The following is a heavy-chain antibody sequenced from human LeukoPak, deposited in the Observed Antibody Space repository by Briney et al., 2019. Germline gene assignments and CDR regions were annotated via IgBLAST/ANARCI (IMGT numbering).Heavy chain of an antibody. CDR1: GYTFTVYY. V-gene: IGHV1-2*02. Sequence: GASVKVSCKASGYTFTVYYMHCVRLSPGQALEDMVCINPNSGGTNYAQKFQGSVTMTRDTSISTAYMELSRLRSDDTAVYYCASCAYYDSSGYMNLWGQGTLVTVSS. D-gene: IGHD3-22*01. J-gene: IGHJ5*02. CDR3: ASCAYYDSSGYMNL. CDR2: INPNSGGT.